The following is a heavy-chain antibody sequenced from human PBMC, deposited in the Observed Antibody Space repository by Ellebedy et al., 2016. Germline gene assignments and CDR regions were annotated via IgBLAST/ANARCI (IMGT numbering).Heavy chain of an antibody. CDR2: IYYSGST. V-gene: IGHV4-59*12. Sequence: SETLSLTXTVSGGSISSYYWSWIRQPPGKGLEWIGYIYYSGSTNYNPSLKSRVTISVDTSKNQFSLKLSSVTAADTAVYYCAREASIAAAGSLDYWGQGTLVTVSS. CDR3: AREASIAAAGSLDY. D-gene: IGHD6-13*01. CDR1: GGSISSYY. J-gene: IGHJ4*02.